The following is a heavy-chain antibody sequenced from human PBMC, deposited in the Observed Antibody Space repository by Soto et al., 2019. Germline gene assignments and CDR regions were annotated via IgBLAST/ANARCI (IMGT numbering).Heavy chain of an antibody. CDR3: AGGRDIVLMVYDPLFDY. CDR1: GGSISSYY. D-gene: IGHD2-8*01. V-gene: IGHV4-59*08. J-gene: IGHJ4*02. Sequence: SETLSLTCTVSGGSISSYYWSWIRQPPGKGLEWIGYSYYSGSTNYNPSLKSRVTISVDTSKNQFSLKLSSVTAADTAVYYCAGGRDIVLMVYDPLFDYWGQGTLVTVSS. CDR2: SYYSGST.